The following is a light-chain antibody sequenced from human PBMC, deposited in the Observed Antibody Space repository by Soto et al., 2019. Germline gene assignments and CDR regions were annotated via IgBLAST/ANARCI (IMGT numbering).Light chain of an antibody. V-gene: IGLV1-47*02. CDR2: SNN. J-gene: IGLJ2*01. CDR3: AAGDDSLSGVV. Sequence: QSVLTQPPSASGTPGQRVTISCSGSSSNVGSNYVYCYQQLPATAPTLLIYSNNQRPSAVPDRFCGTKAGTSASLTISGLRSEDDADYYCAAGDDSLSGVVFGGGTKLTVL. CDR1: SSNVGSNY.